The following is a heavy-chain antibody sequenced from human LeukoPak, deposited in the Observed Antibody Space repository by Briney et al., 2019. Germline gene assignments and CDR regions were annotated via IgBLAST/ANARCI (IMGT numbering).Heavy chain of an antibody. CDR3: ARRLIVTGAFDI. Sequence: SETLSLTCTVSGVSISSSSYCWGWIRQPPGKGLEWIGSIYYSGSTYYNPSLKSRVTISVDTSKNQFSLKLSSVTAADTAVYYCARRLIVTGAFDIWGQGTMVTVS. D-gene: IGHD1-20*01. CDR2: IYYSGST. V-gene: IGHV4-39*01. J-gene: IGHJ3*02. CDR1: GVSISSSSYC.